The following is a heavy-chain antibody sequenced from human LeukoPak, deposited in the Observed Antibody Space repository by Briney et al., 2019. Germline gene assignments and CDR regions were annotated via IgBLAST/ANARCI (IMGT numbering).Heavy chain of an antibody. V-gene: IGHV3-23*01. J-gene: IGHJ4*02. CDR3: AKVGPRDGYREYYFEY. CDR2: ISGSGVST. Sequence: GGSLRLSCAASGFTFSSYSMNWVRQAPGKGLEWVSAISGSGVSTYYADSVKGRFTISRDNSKNTLYLQMNSLRAEDTAIHYCAKVGPRDGYREYYFEYWGQGSLVTVSS. D-gene: IGHD5-24*01. CDR1: GFTFSSYS.